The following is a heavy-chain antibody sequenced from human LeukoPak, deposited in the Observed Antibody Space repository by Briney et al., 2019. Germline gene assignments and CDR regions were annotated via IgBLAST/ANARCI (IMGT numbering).Heavy chain of an antibody. CDR2: ISSSSSTI. CDR1: GFTFSSYS. CDR3: ARGRTTGVVY. D-gene: IGHD4-23*01. V-gene: IGHV3-48*01. Sequence: GGSLRLSCAASGFTFSSYSMNWVRQAPGKGLEWVSYISSSSSTIYYADSVKGRFTISRDNAKNSLYLQMNSLRAEDTAVYYCARGRTTGVVYWGQGTLVTVSS. J-gene: IGHJ4*02.